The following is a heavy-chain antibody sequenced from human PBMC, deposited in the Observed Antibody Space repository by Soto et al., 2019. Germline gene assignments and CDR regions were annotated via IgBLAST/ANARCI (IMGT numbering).Heavy chain of an antibody. V-gene: IGHV3-30-3*01. Sequence: QVQLVESGGGVVQPGRSLRLSCAASGFTFSTYAMHWVRQAPGKGLEWVAVISYDGTNKYYADSVRGRFTISRDNSKNKLFLEMKRLRXGXXXXXXXXXXXXXXXXXXXXXDKYYYGMDVWGQGTTVTVSS. CDR2: ISYDGTNK. D-gene: IGHD3-9*01. CDR3: XXXXXXXXXXXXXXDKYYYGMDV. J-gene: IGHJ6*02. CDR1: GFTFSTYA.